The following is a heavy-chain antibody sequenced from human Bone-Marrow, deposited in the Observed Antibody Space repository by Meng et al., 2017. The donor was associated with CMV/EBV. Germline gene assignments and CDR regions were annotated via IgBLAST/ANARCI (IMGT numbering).Heavy chain of an antibody. Sequence: SETLSLTCTVYGESFNGYYWNWIRQPPGKGLEWIGEINHSGSTNYNPSLKSRVTISVDTSKNQFSLKLSSVTAADTAVYYCARAAVVIIRRADYWGQGTLVTVSS. V-gene: IGHV4-34*01. CDR3: ARAAVVIIRRADY. D-gene: IGHD3-3*01. CDR2: INHSGST. J-gene: IGHJ4*02. CDR1: GESFNGYY.